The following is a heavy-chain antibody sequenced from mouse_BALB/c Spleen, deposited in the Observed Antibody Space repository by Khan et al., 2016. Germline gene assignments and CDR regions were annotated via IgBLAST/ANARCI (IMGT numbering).Heavy chain of an antibody. J-gene: IGHJ2*01. CDR2: INPDSSTI. CDR1: GFDFSRYW. Sequence: EVQLQESGGGLVQPGGSLKLSCAASGFDFSRYWMSWVRQAPGKGLEWIGEINPDSSTINYTPSLKDNFIISRDNAKNTLYLQMSKVRSEDTALYYCTRLYYYGTSDYWGQGTTLTVSS. V-gene: IGHV4-1*02. CDR3: TRLYYYGTSDY. D-gene: IGHD1-1*01.